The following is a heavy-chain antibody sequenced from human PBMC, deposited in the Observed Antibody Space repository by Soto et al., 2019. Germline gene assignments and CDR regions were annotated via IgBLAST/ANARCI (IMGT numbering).Heavy chain of an antibody. CDR2: ISSSSSYI. CDR3: RRVGRFGELAPPYYYYGMDV. D-gene: IGHD3-10*01. Sequence: GGSLRLSCAASGFTFSSYSMNLVRQAPGKGLEWVSSISSSSSYIYYADSVKGRFTISRYNAKNSLYLQMNSLRAEDTDVYYCRRVGRFGELAPPYYYYGMDVWGQGTTVTVYS. CDR1: GFTFSSYS. J-gene: IGHJ6*02. V-gene: IGHV3-21*01.